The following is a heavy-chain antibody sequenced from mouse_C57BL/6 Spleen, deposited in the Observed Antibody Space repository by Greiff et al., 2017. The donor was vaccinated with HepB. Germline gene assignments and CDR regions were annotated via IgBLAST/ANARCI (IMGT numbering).Heavy chain of an antibody. Sequence: EVMLVESGGGLVKPGGSLKLSCAASGFTFSDYGMHWVRQAPEKGLEWVAYISSGSSTIYYADTVKGRFTISRDNAKNTLFLQMTSLRSEDTAMYYCARNDYGNWFAYWGQGTLVTVSA. CDR1: GFTFSDYG. V-gene: IGHV5-17*01. D-gene: IGHD2-1*01. CDR2: ISSGSSTI. CDR3: ARNDYGNWFAY. J-gene: IGHJ3*01.